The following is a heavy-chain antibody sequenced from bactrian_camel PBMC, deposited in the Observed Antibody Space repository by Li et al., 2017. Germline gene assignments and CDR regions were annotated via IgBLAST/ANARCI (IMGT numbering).Heavy chain of an antibody. CDR1: QYAYTMDC. J-gene: IGHJ4*01. V-gene: IGHV3S25*01. CDR3: AADPWCTEQYADRRY. D-gene: IGHD1*01. Sequence: GGGSVQPGGSLRLSCAASQYAYTMDCMAWFRQAPGKEREGVACILPGGGTTYYSDSVKGRFTIAQDNGKNTATLQMNSLTPEDTARYYCAADPWCTEQYADRRYWGQGTQVTVS. CDR2: ILPGGGTT.